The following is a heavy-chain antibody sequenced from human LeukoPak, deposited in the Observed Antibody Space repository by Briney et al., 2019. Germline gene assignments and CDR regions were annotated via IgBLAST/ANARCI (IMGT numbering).Heavy chain of an antibody. CDR2: IYSGGST. J-gene: IGHJ4*02. D-gene: IGHD1-1*01. CDR1: GGSISSYY. Sequence: KPSETLSLTCTVSGGSISSYYWSWIRQPPGKGLEWIGNIYSGGSTNYNPSLKSRITISVDTSRSQFFLRVTSVTAADTAVYYCARSSTRTVPTDYWGQGTLVTVSS. V-gene: IGHV4-59*01. CDR3: ARSSTRTVPTDY.